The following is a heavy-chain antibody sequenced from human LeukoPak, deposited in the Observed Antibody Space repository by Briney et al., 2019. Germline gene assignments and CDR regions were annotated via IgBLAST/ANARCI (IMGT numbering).Heavy chain of an antibody. CDR3: ARVSGYDSSGHDAFDI. V-gene: IGHV1-2*02. D-gene: IGHD3-22*01. CDR2: INPNSGGT. CDR1: GYTFTGYY. J-gene: IGHJ3*02. Sequence: ASVKVSCKASGYTFTGYYMHWVRQAPGQGLEWMGWINPNSGGTNYAQKFQVRVTMTRDTSISTAYMELSRLRSDDTAVYYCARVSGYDSSGHDAFDIWGQGTMVTVSS.